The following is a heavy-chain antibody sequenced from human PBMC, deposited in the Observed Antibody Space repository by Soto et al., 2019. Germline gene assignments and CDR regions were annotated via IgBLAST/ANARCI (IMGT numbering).Heavy chain of an antibody. CDR1: GYTFTGFY. CDR3: ATSRVTIAVAGETEYYFDY. CDR2: INPNSGGT. V-gene: IGHV1-2*02. D-gene: IGHD6-19*01. J-gene: IGHJ4*02. Sequence: GASVKVSCKASGYTFTGFYMHWVRQAPGQGLEWMGWINPNSGGTNSAQRFQGRVTMTRDTSINTAYMELSRLRFDDTAVYFCATSRVTIAVAGETEYYFDYWGQGTLVTVSS.